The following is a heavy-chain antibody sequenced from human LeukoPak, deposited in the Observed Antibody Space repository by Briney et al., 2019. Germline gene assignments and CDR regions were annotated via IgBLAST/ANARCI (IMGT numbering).Heavy chain of an antibody. V-gene: IGHV4-59*01. D-gene: IGHD4-17*01. CDR2: IYYSGST. CDR3: AAPVTTNAFDI. CDR1: GGSISSYY. J-gene: IGHJ3*02. Sequence: SETLSLTCTVSGGSISSYYWSWTRQPPGKGLEWIGYIYYSGSTNYNPSLKSRVTISVDTSKNQFSLKLSSVTAADTAVYYCAAPVTTNAFDIWGQGTMVTVSS.